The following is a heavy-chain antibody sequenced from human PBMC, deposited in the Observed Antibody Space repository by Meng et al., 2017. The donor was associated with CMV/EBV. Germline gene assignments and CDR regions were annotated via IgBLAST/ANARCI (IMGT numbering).Heavy chain of an antibody. CDR2: IYSEGTT. D-gene: IGHD1-7*01. Sequence: ASGGGLFPPGGSLALSLQASWFTVSNNYIMWFRQSPGKGLVWVSLIYSEGTTDYADSVKGRFTISRDNSKNTLYLQMNSLRAEDTAVYYCARDGNYHGVWGQGTLVTVSS. CDR3: ARDGNYHGV. J-gene: IGHJ4*02. CDR1: WFTVSNNY. V-gene: IGHV3-53*01.